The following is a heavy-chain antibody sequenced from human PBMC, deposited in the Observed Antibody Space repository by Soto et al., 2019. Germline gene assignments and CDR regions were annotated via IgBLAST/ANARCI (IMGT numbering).Heavy chain of an antibody. Sequence: EVQLLESGGGLVQPEGSLRLSCAASGFTFSSHAMSWVRQAPGKELGWVSAISYSGTTTYYAESVKGRFTISRDNSKNTLYLQMNSLRVEDTAIYYCAKRFTLFGEVKLSPDFDYWGQGTLVTVSS. J-gene: IGHJ4*02. CDR2: ISYSGTTT. D-gene: IGHD3-3*01. CDR1: GFTFSSHA. CDR3: AKRFTLFGEVKLSPDFDY. V-gene: IGHV3-23*01.